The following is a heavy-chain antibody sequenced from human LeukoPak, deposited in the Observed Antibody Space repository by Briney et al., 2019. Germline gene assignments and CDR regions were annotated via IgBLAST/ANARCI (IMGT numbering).Heavy chain of an antibody. CDR2: ISYDGSNK. J-gene: IGHJ6*02. D-gene: IGHD5-12*01. Sequence: GRSLRLSCAASGFTFSSYGMHWVRQAPGKGLEWVAVISYDGSNKYYADSVKGRFTISRDNSKNTLYLQMNSLRAEDTAVYYCAKDREWLLLYYYYGMDAWGQGTTVTVSS. CDR3: AKDREWLLLYYYYGMDA. V-gene: IGHV3-30*18. CDR1: GFTFSSYG.